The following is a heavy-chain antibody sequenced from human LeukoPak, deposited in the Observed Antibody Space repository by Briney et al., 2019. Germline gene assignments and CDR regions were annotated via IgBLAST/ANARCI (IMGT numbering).Heavy chain of an antibody. CDR1: GGSISSYY. CDR2: IYYSGST. Sequence: SETLSLTCTVSGGSISSYYWSWIRQPPGKGLEWIGYIYYSGSTNYNPSLKSRVTTSVDTSKNQFSLKLSSVTAADTAVYYCARVVWNYWFDPWGQGTLVTVSS. V-gene: IGHV4-59*01. D-gene: IGHD1-7*01. J-gene: IGHJ5*02. CDR3: ARVVWNYWFDP.